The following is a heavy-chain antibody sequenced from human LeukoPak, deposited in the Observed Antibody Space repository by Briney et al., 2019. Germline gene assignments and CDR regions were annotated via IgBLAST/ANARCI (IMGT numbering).Heavy chain of an antibody. Sequence: PSETLSLTCAVYGGSFSGYYWSWIRQPPGKGLEWIGEINHSGSTNYNPSLKSRVTISVDTSKNQFSLKLSSVTAADTAVYYCARGRHYYDSSRLPPDYWGQGTLVTVSS. D-gene: IGHD3-22*01. CDR1: GGSFSGYY. CDR2: INHSGST. V-gene: IGHV4-34*01. CDR3: ARGRHYYDSSRLPPDY. J-gene: IGHJ4*02.